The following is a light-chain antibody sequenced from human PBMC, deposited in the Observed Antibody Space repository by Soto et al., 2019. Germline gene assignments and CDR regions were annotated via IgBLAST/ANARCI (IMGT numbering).Light chain of an antibody. CDR2: GAS. CDR1: QDISNK. V-gene: IGKV3-15*01. Sequence: EILMTQSPDTLYVSPGEGATLTCRASQDISNKLAWYQQKPGQAPKLLIYGASTGATGVPARFSGSGSGTDFTLTINSLRSEDFAVYSCQHYSHWPPMYTFGQGTKVEIK. CDR3: QHYSHWPPMYT. J-gene: IGKJ2*01.